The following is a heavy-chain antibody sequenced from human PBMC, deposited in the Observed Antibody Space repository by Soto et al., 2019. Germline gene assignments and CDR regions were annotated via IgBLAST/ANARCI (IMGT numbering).Heavy chain of an antibody. Sequence: QVQLQQWGAGLLKPSETLSLTCAVYGGSFSGYYWSWIRQPPGKGLEWIGEINHSGSTNYNPSLKSRVXXSXDXXKNQFSLKLSSVTAADTAVYYCARGREWAVTYFDYWGQGTLVTVSS. D-gene: IGHD4-17*01. V-gene: IGHV4-34*01. J-gene: IGHJ4*02. CDR1: GGSFSGYY. CDR2: INHSGST. CDR3: ARGREWAVTYFDY.